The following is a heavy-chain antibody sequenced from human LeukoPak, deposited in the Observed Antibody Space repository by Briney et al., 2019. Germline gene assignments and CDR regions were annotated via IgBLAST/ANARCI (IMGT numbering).Heavy chain of an antibody. D-gene: IGHD3-10*01. J-gene: IGHJ4*02. V-gene: IGHV1-2*02. CDR3: ARHDGSGNDFDY. CDR2: INPNSGGT. CDR1: GYTFTSYG. Sequence: ASVKVSCKASGYTFTSYGISWVRQAPGQGLEWMGWINPNSGGTNYAQKFQGRVTMTRDTSISTAYMELSRLRSDDTAVYYCARHDGSGNDFDYWGQGTLVTVSS.